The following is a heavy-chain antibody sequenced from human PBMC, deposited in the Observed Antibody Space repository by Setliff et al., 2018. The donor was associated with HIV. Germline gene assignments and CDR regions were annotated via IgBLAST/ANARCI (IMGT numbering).Heavy chain of an antibody. CDR3: ARGLSFYDPGGFDY. J-gene: IGHJ4*02. CDR1: GGSISSGSYY. V-gene: IGHV4-61*01. Sequence: PSETLSLTCTVSGGSISSGSYYWTWIRQPPGKGLEWIGYIYNSASTYYNPSLKSRLTISVDTSKNQFSLKLSSVTAADTAVYYCARGLSFYDPGGFDYWGQGTLVTVSS. CDR2: IYNSAST. D-gene: IGHD3-22*01.